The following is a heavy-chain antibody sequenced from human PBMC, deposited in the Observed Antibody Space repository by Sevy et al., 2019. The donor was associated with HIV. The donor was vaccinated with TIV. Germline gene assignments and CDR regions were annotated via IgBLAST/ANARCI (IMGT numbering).Heavy chain of an antibody. CDR2: INPNSSGT. D-gene: IGHD3-10*01. Sequence: ASVKVSCKASGYTFTGYYMYWVRQAPGQGLEWMGWINPNSSGTNYAQKFQGRVTMTRDTSISTAYMELSRLRSDDTAVYYCARDALLRGGYLDYWGQGTLVTVSS. CDR3: ARDALLRGGYLDY. V-gene: IGHV1-2*02. CDR1: GYTFTGYY. J-gene: IGHJ4*02.